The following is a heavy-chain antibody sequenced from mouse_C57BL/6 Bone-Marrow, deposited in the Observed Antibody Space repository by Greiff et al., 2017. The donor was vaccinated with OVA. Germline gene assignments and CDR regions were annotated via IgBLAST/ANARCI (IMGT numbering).Heavy chain of an antibody. CDR1: GFTFSSYG. V-gene: IGHV5-6*01. Sequence: EVHLVESGGDLVKPGGSLKLSCAASGFTFSSYGMSWVRQNPDKRLEWVATISSGVSYTYYHDSVKGRFTISKDNATNTLYLQTSSLKSEDTAMYYCARHENEYAFDYWGQGTTLTVSS. D-gene: IGHD5-1*01. J-gene: IGHJ2*01. CDR3: ARHENEYAFDY. CDR2: ISSGVSYT.